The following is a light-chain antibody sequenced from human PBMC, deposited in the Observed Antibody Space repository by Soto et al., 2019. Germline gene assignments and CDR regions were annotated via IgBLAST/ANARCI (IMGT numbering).Light chain of an antibody. Sequence: IVVTQSPDSLAMSLGERATINCKSSQIVLASSNNKNLLAWYQQKPGQPPKLLIYGESTLESGVPDRFRGSGSETDFTIAISSVQAEGVAVHFCEQYYSSPLTFGGGTNVEIK. CDR2: GES. CDR3: EQYYSSPLT. CDR1: QIVLASSNNKNL. J-gene: IGKJ4*01. V-gene: IGKV4-1*01.